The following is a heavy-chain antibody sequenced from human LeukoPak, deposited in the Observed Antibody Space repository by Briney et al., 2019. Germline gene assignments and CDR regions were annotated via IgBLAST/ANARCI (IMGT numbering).Heavy chain of an antibody. CDR3: AMKAVPRPRLHDAFDF. D-gene: IGHD5-24*01. CDR2: TSSSDDGK. V-gene: IGHV3-23*01. CDR1: GFTFSSYA. J-gene: IGHJ3*01. Sequence: GGTLRLSCAASGFTFSSYAMSWVRRAPGKGLEWVSATSSSDDGKYYADSVRGRFTISRDNSRNTMYLQMNSLRAEDAAVYYCAMKAVPRPRLHDAFDFWGQGTVVSVSS.